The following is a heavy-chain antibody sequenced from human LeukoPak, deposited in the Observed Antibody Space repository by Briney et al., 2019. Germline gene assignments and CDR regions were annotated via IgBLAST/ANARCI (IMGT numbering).Heavy chain of an antibody. CDR1: GFTVSRNY. CDR2: IYSGGST. CDR3: ARTVSSSPRYYYYYGMDV. J-gene: IGHJ6*02. V-gene: IGHV3-66*01. D-gene: IGHD6-6*01. Sequence: PGGSLRLSCAASGFTVSRNYMSWVRQAPGKGLEWVSVIYSGGSTYYADSVKGRFTISRDNSKNTLYLQMNSLRAEDTAVYYCARTVSSSPRYYYYYGMDVWGQGTTVTVSS.